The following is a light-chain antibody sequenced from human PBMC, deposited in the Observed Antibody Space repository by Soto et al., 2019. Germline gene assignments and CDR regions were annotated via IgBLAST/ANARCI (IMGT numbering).Light chain of an antibody. CDR2: EVS. CDR3: RSYTSSSTQV. J-gene: IGLJ1*01. CDR1: SSDVGGYNY. V-gene: IGLV2-14*01. Sequence: QSALTQPASVSGSPGQSITISCTGTSSDVGGYNYVSWYQQHPGKAPKLMIYEVSNRPSGVSNRFSGSKSGNTASLTISGLQAEDEVDYCSRSYTSSSTQVFGTGTKLTVL.